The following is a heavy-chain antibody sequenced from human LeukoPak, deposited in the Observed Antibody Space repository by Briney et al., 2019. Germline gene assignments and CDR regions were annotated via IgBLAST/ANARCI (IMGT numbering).Heavy chain of an antibody. Sequence: TGGSLRLSCSASGFTFSSYDMHWVRQAPGKGLEYASAISSSGGSTYYADSVKGRFTISRDNPKNTLYLQMSSLRAEAAAVYYCVKEHPNSGAFDCWGQGTLVTVSA. V-gene: IGHV3-64D*09. CDR3: VKEHPNSGAFDC. CDR2: ISSSGGST. CDR1: GFTFSSYD. D-gene: IGHD7-27*01. J-gene: IGHJ4*02.